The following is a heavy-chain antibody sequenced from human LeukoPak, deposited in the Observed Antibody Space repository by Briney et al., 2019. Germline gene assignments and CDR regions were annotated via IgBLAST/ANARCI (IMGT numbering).Heavy chain of an antibody. V-gene: IGHV3-74*01. CDR1: GFTFSSYW. D-gene: IGHD3-9*01. Sequence: GGSLRLSCAASGFTFSSYWMHWVRQAPGKGLVWVSRINSDGSSTSYADSVKGRFTISRDNAKNTLYLQMNSLRAEDTAMYYCARVIGYDWEIDYWGQGTLVTVSS. J-gene: IGHJ4*02. CDR2: INSDGSST. CDR3: ARVIGYDWEIDY.